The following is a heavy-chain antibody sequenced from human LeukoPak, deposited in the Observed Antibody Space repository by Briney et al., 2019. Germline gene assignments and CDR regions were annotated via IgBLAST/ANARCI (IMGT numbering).Heavy chain of an antibody. CDR1: GFTFSSYA. CDR2: ISYDGSNK. V-gene: IGHV3-30-3*01. CDR3: ARDLRASVGDAFDI. Sequence: GRSLRLSCAASGFTFSSYAMHWVRQAPGKGLEWVAVISYDGSNKYYADSVKGRFTISRDNSKNTLYLQMNSLRAEDTAVYYCARDLRASVGDAFDIWGQGTVVTVSS. J-gene: IGHJ3*02. D-gene: IGHD3-10*01.